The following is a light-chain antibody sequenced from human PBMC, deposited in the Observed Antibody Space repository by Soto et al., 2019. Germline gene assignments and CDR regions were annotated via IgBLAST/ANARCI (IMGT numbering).Light chain of an antibody. CDR3: QHLVS. CDR2: KAS. Sequence: DIQLTQSPSALSASVGDIVTVTCRASQSISSWLAWYQQKPGKAPKLLIHKASNLQIGVPSRFNGSGSGTEFTLTISSLQPDDFATYYCQHLVSFGQGTKLEIK. V-gene: IGKV1-5*03. CDR1: QSISSW. J-gene: IGKJ2*01.